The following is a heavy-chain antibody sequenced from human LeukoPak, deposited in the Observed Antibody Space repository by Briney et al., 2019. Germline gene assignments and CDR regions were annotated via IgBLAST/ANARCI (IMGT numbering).Heavy chain of an antibody. V-gene: IGHV3-53*05. CDR2: IYSGGST. D-gene: IGHD5-18*01. Sequence: GGSLRLSCAASGFTFSSYAMSWVRQAPGKGLEWVSVIYSGGSTYYADSVKGRFTISRDNSKNTLYLQMNSLRAEDTALYYCAKDIGYSYGYRGYFDYWGQGTLVTVSS. J-gene: IGHJ4*02. CDR1: GFTFSSYA. CDR3: AKDIGYSYGYRGYFDY.